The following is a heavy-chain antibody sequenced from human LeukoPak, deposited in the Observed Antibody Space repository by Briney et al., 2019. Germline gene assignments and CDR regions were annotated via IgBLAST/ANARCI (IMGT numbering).Heavy chain of an antibody. J-gene: IGHJ4*02. V-gene: IGHV3-33*01. CDR1: GFTFSSYG. D-gene: IGHD2-15*01. Sequence: GRSLRLSCAASGFTFSSYGMHWVRQAPGKGLEWVAVIWYDGSKEYLADSVKGRFTISRDNSKNTLYLQMSDLRAEDTAVYYCARVIGWSLFDCWGRGTLVTVSS. CDR3: ARVIGWSLFDC. CDR2: IWYDGSKE.